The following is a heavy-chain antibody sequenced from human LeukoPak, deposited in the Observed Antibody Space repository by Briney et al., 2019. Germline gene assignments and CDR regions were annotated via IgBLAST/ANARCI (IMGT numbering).Heavy chain of an antibody. CDR2: ISHIGST. J-gene: IGHJ3*02. V-gene: IGHV4-59*01. CDR3: ARDRLSANAFDM. Sequence: PSETLSLTCSVSGGSITNYYWNWTRQPPGKGLEWIGYISHIGSTNYNPSLKSRLTISVDRSKNQFYLKLTSVTAADTAIYYCARDRLSANAFDMWGQGTVVTVSS. CDR1: GGSITNYY. D-gene: IGHD2-21*02.